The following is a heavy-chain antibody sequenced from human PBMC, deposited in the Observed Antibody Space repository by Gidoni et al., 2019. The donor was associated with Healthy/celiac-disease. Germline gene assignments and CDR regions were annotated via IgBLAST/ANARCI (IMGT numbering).Heavy chain of an antibody. CDR2: ISGSGGST. V-gene: IGHV3-23*01. Sequence: EVQLLESGGGLVQHGGSLRLSCAASGFTFSSYAMSWVRQAPGKGLGWFSAISGSGGSTYYADSVKGRFTISRDNSKNTLYLQMNSLRAEDTAVYYCAKASTTVVTPALDYWGQGTLVTVSS. CDR3: AKASTTVVTPALDY. J-gene: IGHJ4*02. CDR1: GFTFSSYA. D-gene: IGHD4-17*01.